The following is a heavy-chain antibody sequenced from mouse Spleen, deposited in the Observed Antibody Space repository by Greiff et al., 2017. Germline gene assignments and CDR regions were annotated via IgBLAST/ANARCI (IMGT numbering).Heavy chain of an antibody. CDR3: ARPSTDAMDY. V-gene: IGHV5-17*01. Sequence: EVKLVESGGGLVKPGGSLNLSCAASGFTFSDYGMHWVRQAPEKGLEWVAYISSGSSTIYYADTVKGRFTISRDNAKNTLFLQMTSLRSEDTAMYYCARPSTDAMDYWGQGTSVTVSS. J-gene: IGHJ4*01. CDR2: ISSGSSTI. CDR1: GFTFSDYG. D-gene: IGHD4-1*02.